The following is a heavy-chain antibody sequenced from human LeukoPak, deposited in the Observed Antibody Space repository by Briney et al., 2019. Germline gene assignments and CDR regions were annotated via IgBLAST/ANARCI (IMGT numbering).Heavy chain of an antibody. CDR2: IKQDGSEK. V-gene: IGHV3-7*01. CDR1: GFTFSGYW. CDR3: ARAWVSSGAFDI. Sequence: GGSLRLSCAASGFTFSGYWMSWVRQAPGKGLEWVANIKQDGSEKYHVDSVKGRFTISRDNAKNSLYLQMNSLRAEDTAVYYCARAWVSSGAFDIWGQGTMVTVSS. J-gene: IGHJ3*02. D-gene: IGHD6-6*01.